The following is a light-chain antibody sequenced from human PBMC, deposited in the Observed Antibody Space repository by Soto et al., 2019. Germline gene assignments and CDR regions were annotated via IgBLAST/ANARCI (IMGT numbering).Light chain of an antibody. CDR1: QSVLYSSNNKNY. CDR3: QQSYSHPRT. Sequence: DIVMTQSPDSLAVSLGERATINCKSSQSVLYSSNNKNYLAWYQQKPGQPPKLFLNWASTRESGVPDRFIDGGSGTEFTLTISTLQPEDFATYYCQQSYSHPRTFGQGTKVDIK. J-gene: IGKJ1*01. V-gene: IGKV4-1*01. CDR2: WAS.